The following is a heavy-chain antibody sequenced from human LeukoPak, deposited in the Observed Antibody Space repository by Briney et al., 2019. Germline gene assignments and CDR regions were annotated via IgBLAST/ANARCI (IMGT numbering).Heavy chain of an antibody. J-gene: IGHJ4*02. D-gene: IGHD2-8*01. Sequence: SETLSLTCAVYGGSFSGYYWSWIRQPPGKGLEWIGEINHSGSTNYNPSLKSRVTISVDTSKNQFSLKLSSVTAADTAVHYCARVVLGYCTNGVCYGFDYWGQGTLVTVSS. V-gene: IGHV4-34*01. CDR2: INHSGST. CDR1: GGSFSGYY. CDR3: ARVVLGYCTNGVCYGFDY.